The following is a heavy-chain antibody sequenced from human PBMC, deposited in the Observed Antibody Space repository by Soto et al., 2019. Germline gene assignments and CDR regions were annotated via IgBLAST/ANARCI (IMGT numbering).Heavy chain of an antibody. CDR2: IYHSGST. J-gene: IGHJ5*02. CDR3: ARGSLTGTTPRNWFDP. CDR1: GGSISSYY. D-gene: IGHD1-7*01. Sequence: SETLSLTCTVSGGSISSYYWSWIRQPPGKGLEWIGYIYHSGSTYYNPSLKSRVTISVDTSKNQFSLKLSSVTAADTAVYYCARGSLTGTTPRNWFDPWGQGTLVTVSS. V-gene: IGHV4-59*06.